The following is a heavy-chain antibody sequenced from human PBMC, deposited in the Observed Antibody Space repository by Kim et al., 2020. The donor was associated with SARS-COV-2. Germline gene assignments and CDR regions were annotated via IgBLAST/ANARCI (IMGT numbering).Heavy chain of an antibody. CDR2: ISGSGGST. CDR1: GFTFSNYA. Sequence: GGSLRLSCAASGFTFSNYAMTWVRQAPGKGLEWVSAISGSGGSTYYADSVKGRFTISRDNSKNTLYLQMNSLRAEDTAVYYCATQKGEYIYGYVVELHFDYWGQGTLVTVSS. V-gene: IGHV3-23*01. J-gene: IGHJ4*02. CDR3: ATQKGEYIYGYVVELHFDY. D-gene: IGHD5-18*01.